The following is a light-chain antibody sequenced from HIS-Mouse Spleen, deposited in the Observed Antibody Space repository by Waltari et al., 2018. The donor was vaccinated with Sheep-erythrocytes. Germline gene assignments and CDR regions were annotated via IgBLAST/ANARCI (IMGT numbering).Light chain of an antibody. J-gene: IGLJ3*02. CDR3: CSYAGSSTWV. CDR2: EGS. Sequence: QSALTQPASVSGSPGQSITISCTATSSDVGSYNLVPWYQQHPGKAPNLMIYEGSKRPSGVSNRFSGSKSGNTASLTISGLQAEDEADYYCCSYAGSSTWVFGGGTKLTVL. V-gene: IGLV2-23*01. CDR1: SSDVGSYNL.